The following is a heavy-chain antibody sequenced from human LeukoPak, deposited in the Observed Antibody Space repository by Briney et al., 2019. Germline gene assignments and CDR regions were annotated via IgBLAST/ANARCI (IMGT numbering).Heavy chain of an antibody. V-gene: IGHV1-69*05. CDR2: IIPIFGTA. CDR3: ASNYDSSGYLFDY. Sequence: SVKVSCKASGGTFSSYAIIWVRQAPGQGLEWMGGIIPIFGTANYAQKFQGRVTITTDESTSTAYMELSSLRSEDTAVYYCASNYDSSGYLFDYWGQGTLVTVSS. J-gene: IGHJ4*02. CDR1: GGTFSSYA. D-gene: IGHD3-22*01.